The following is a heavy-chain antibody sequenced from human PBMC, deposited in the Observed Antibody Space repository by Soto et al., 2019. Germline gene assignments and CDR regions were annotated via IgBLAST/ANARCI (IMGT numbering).Heavy chain of an antibody. D-gene: IGHD1-1*01. Sequence: QVQLVESEGGVVQPGRSLRLSCTASGFTFSNYGMHWVRQAPGKGLEWVTVISYDGNVAYYADSVKGRFTSSRDNSKNKLYLQMNSLRTEDTAVYYCAKEGPITNSYFDYWGQGTLVTVSS. J-gene: IGHJ4*02. CDR2: ISYDGNVA. CDR3: AKEGPITNSYFDY. V-gene: IGHV3-30*18. CDR1: GFTFSNYG.